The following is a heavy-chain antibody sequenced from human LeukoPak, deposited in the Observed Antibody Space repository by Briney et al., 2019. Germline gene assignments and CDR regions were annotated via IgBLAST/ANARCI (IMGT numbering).Heavy chain of an antibody. V-gene: IGHV3-7*03. Sequence: GGSLRLSCAASGFTFSTSWMSWVRQAPGKGLECVANIKQDGGEKYYVDSVKGRFTISRDNAKNSLFLQMNSLRAEDMALYYCAKGPGSGSFGAFDIWDQGTLVTVSS. J-gene: IGHJ3*02. CDR3: AKGPGSGSFGAFDI. CDR2: IKQDGGEK. CDR1: GFTFSTSW. D-gene: IGHD1-26*01.